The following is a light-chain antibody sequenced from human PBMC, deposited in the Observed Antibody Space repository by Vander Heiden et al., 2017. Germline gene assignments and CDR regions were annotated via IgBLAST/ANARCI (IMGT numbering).Light chain of an antibody. J-gene: IGLJ1*01. Sequence: QSALTQPPSASGSPGQSVPISSTGTSSDVGGYNYVSWYQQHPGKAPKVVSYEVSQRPSGVPDRFSGSKSANTASLTVSGLQAEDEADYYCSSFAGFNNYVFGTGTKVTVL. CDR1: SSDVGGYNY. CDR2: EVS. V-gene: IGLV2-8*01. CDR3: SSFAGFNNYV.